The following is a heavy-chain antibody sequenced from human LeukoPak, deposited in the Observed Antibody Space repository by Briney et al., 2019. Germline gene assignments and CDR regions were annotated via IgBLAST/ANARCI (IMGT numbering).Heavy chain of an antibody. CDR1: GFALSSHW. J-gene: IGHJ6*02. CDR3: ARNNGMDV. V-gene: IGHV3-7*03. CDR2: VNRDGSET. Sequence: GGSLRLSCAASGFALSSHWMTWVRQVPGRGPEWVANVNRDGSETYYLDSVKGRFTISKDNAKNSLYLQMNSLRAEDTALYHCARNNGMDVWGQGTKVIVSS.